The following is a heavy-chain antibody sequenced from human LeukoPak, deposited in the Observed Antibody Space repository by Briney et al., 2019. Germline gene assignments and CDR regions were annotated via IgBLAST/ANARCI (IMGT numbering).Heavy chain of an antibody. CDR1: GGSISSYY. V-gene: IGHV4-59*01. D-gene: IGHD3-22*01. Sequence: SETPSLTCTVSGGSISSYYWSWIRQPPGKGLEWFGYIYYSGSTNYNPSLKSRVTISVDTSKNQFSLKLSSVTAADTAVYYCARASSYSSGYYFDYWGQGTLVTVSS. CDR3: ARASSYSSGYYFDY. CDR2: IYYSGST. J-gene: IGHJ4*02.